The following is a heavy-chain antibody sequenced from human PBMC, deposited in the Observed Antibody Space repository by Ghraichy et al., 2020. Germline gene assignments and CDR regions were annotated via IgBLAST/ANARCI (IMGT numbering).Heavy chain of an antibody. Sequence: GGSLRLSCAASGFTFSDYYMSWIRQAPGKGLEWVSYISSSSSYTNYADSVKGRFTISRDNAKNSLYLQMNSLRAEDTAVYYCARVVCTSCSIGPNAFDIWGQGTMVTVSS. CDR3: ARVVCTSCSIGPNAFDI. V-gene: IGHV3-11*06. CDR2: ISSSSSYT. J-gene: IGHJ3*02. CDR1: GFTFSDYY. D-gene: IGHD2-2*01.